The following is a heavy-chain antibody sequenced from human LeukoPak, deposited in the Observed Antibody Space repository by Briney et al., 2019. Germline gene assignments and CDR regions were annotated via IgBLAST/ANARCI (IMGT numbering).Heavy chain of an antibody. CDR3: ARAPRFLEWLGLDY. CDR1: GGSISSGGYY. Sequence: SQTLSLTCTVSGGSISSGGYYWSWIRQHPGKGLEWIGYIYYSGSTYYNPSLKSRVTISVDTSKNQFSLKLSSVTAADTAVYYCARAPRFLEWLGLDYWGQGTLVTVSS. J-gene: IGHJ4*02. V-gene: IGHV4-31*03. D-gene: IGHD3-3*01. CDR2: IYYSGST.